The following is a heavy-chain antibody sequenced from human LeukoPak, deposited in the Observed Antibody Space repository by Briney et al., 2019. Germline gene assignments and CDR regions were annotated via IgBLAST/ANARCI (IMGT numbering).Heavy chain of an antibody. D-gene: IGHD2-8*02. Sequence: GESLRLSCAVSLFTVTNNNINSVREAPGRGLESISYIINSSSAIYSADSVKGLFTVFRDNAKNSLYLQMNSLRDEDTAVYYCARDGAVGYETYWYFDLWGRGTLVTVSS. CDR1: LFTVTNNN. J-gene: IGHJ2*01. CDR3: ARDGAVGYETYWYFDL. CDR2: IINSSSAI. V-gene: IGHV3-48*02.